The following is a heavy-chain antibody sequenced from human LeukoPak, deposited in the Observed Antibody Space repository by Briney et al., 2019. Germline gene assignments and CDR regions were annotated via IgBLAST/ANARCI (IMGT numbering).Heavy chain of an antibody. CDR2: IYYSGST. CDR1: GGSFSGYY. Sequence: PSETLSLTCAVYGGSFSGYYWSWIRQPPGKGLEWIGYIYYSGSTNYNPSLKSRVTISVDTSKNQFSLKLSSVTAADTAVYYCARVLGSGSYSPIYYYYYMDVWGKGTTVTVSS. CDR3: ARVLGSGSYSPIYYYYYMDV. V-gene: IGHV4-59*01. D-gene: IGHD3-10*01. J-gene: IGHJ6*03.